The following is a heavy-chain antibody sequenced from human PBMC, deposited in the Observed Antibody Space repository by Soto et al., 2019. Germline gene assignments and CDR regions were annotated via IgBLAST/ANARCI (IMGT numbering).Heavy chain of an antibody. J-gene: IGHJ6*02. V-gene: IGHV4-4*07. D-gene: IGHD3-10*01. Sequence: LSLPYRVPGGSIRSYYWNWSRQPAGKGLEWIGRIYTSGSTNYNPSLKSRVTTSVDTSKNQFSLKLSSVTAADTAVYYCGRVLRSGGMGVRGQGTTVTGPS. CDR3: GRVLRSGGMGV. CDR2: IYTSGST. CDR1: GGSIRSYY.